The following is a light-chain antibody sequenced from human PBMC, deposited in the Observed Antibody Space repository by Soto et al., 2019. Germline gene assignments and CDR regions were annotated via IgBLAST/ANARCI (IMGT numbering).Light chain of an antibody. Sequence: QSALTQPASVSGPPGQSITISCSGTSSDIGSYNTVSWYQQHPGKAPKLIIYEVSNRPSGVSNRFSGSKSGNTASLTISGLRAEDEADFYCTSYTTNSTLVVFGGGTKLAVL. J-gene: IGLJ3*02. V-gene: IGLV2-14*01. CDR1: SSDIGSYNT. CDR3: TSYTTNSTLVV. CDR2: EVS.